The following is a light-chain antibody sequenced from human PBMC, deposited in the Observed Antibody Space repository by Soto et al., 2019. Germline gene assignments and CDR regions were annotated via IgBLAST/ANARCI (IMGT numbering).Light chain of an antibody. CDR3: SSYTGSSTSVI. CDR2: DVS. CDR1: SSDVGTYNY. V-gene: IGLV2-14*03. J-gene: IGLJ2*01. Sequence: QSVLTQPASVSGSPGQSITISCTGTSSDVGTYNYVSWYQQHPGKAPKVMIYDVSNRPSGVSNRFSGSKSGNTASLTISGLQAEDEADYYCSSYTGSSTSVIFGGGTQLTVL.